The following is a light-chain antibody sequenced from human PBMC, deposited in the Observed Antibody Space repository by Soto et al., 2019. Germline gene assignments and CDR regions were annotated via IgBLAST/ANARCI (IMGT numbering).Light chain of an antibody. Sequence: DIVMTQSPLSLPVTPVEPASICFRSIESLLHSNGYNYLDWYLQKPGQSPQLLIYLGSNRASGVPDRFSGSGSGTDFTLKISRVEAEDVGVYYCMQALQTPWTFGQGTKVDI. CDR2: LGS. CDR3: MQALQTPWT. J-gene: IGKJ1*01. V-gene: IGKV2-28*01. CDR1: ESLLHSNGYNY.